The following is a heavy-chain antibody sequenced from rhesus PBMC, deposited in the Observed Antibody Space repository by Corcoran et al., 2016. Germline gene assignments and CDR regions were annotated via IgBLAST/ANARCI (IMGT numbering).Heavy chain of an antibody. CDR3: ARRGSGSLRS. CDR1: GYSISSVYY. J-gene: IGHJ4*01. V-gene: IGHV4S14*01. D-gene: IGHD1-44*02. CDR2: ISSGGSN. Sequence: QVQLQESGPGLVKPSETLSLTCAVRGYSISSVYYLGGIRPPPGQGVEGIGHISSGGSNYLNPSLKSRVTLSVDTSKNQFSLKLSSVTAADTAVYYCARRGSGSLRSWGQGVLVTVSS.